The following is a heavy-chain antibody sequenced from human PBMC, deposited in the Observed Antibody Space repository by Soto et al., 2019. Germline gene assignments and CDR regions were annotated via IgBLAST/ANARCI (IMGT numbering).Heavy chain of an antibody. CDR2: ISGYNGDT. D-gene: IGHD6-19*01. CDR3: VSDKIVVTGIWNY. Sequence: QVQLVQSGAEVQKPGASVQVSCKGYGYTLSSFGVSWVRQAPGLGLEWMGWISGYNGDTKYAQKFQDRVTMTTDTSTTTASMVLRSLRSDDTAIYYCVSDKIVVTGIWNYWGQGTLVTVSS. J-gene: IGHJ4*02. V-gene: IGHV1-18*04. CDR1: GYTLSSFG.